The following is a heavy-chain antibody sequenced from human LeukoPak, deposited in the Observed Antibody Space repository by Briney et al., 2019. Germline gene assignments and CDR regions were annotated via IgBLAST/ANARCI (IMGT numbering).Heavy chain of an antibody. V-gene: IGHV4-4*08. Sequence: SETLSLTCTVSNDSISSYCCSWVRQPPGKGLEWIGFMCPSGRTDYNPSLKSRVTMSVDTSKNQLSMELRFLTAADAAVYYCARGLVVRGFDYWGQGTLVTVSS. CDR2: MCPSGRT. J-gene: IGHJ4*02. CDR1: NDSISSYC. D-gene: IGHD3-10*01. CDR3: ARGLVVRGFDY.